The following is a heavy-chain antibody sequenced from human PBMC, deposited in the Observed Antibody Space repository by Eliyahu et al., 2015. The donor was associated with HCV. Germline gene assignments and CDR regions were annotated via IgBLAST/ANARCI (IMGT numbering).Heavy chain of an antibody. CDR1: GGSIXTYY. Sequence: QVQLQESGPGLVKSSETLSLTCTVSGGSIXTYYWSWIRQPPGKGLEWIGYIXHSGSPNXNPALKSRVTMSVDTSENQFSLRLTSVTAADTAIYYCASGGGGIAVAGTGGWFDPWGQGTLVTVSS. J-gene: IGHJ5*02. CDR3: ASGGGGIAVAGTGGWFDP. V-gene: IGHV4-59*01. D-gene: IGHD6-19*01. CDR2: IXHSGSP.